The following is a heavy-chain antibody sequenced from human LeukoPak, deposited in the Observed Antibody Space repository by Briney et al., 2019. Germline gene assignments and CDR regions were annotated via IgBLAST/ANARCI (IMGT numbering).Heavy chain of an antibody. CDR1: GGSISSGSYY. V-gene: IGHV4-61*02. D-gene: IGHD3-22*01. CDR2: IYTSGST. CDR3: ASFHNYYDSSGYYPLGDAFDI. Sequence: SETLSLTCTVSGGSISSGSYYWSWIRQPAGKGLEWIGRIYTSGSTNYNPSLKSRVTISVDTSKNQFSLKLSSVTAADTAVYYCASFHNYYDSSGYYPLGDAFDIRGQGTMVTVSS. J-gene: IGHJ3*02.